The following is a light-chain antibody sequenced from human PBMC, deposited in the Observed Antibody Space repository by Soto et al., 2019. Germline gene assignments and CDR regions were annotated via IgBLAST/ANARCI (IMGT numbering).Light chain of an antibody. CDR3: QQSYQTPWA. CDR2: AAT. Sequence: DIQVTQSPSSLFASVGDRVTITCRASPRISSYLNWYRHKPGRAPELLIYAATGLQSGVPSRFSGSGSGTDFTLTISSLQPEDFATYYCQQSYQTPWAFGQGTKVEIK. J-gene: IGKJ1*01. V-gene: IGKV1-39*01. CDR1: PRISSY.